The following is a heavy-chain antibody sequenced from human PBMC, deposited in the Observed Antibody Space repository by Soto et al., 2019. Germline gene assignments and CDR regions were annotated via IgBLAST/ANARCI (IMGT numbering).Heavy chain of an antibody. V-gene: IGHV3-9*01. D-gene: IGHD3-3*01. CDR3: GRVWGGLCFDC. CDR2: ISWNSGSL. J-gene: IGHJ4*02. Sequence: EVPLVQSGGGLVQPGASLRLSCVTSGFTFDDYALHWVRQRPGQGLEWVSGISWNSGSLVSAASVKGRITISRENAKNSLYLQRDSLTVEDTALYYCGRVWGGLCFDCGGQGTLVTVAS. CDR1: GFTFDDYA.